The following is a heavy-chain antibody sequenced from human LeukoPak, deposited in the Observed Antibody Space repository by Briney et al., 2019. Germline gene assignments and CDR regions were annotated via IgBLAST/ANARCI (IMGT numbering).Heavy chain of an antibody. CDR2: IIPILGIA. Sequence: ASVKVSCKASGGTFSSYAISWVRQAPGQGLEWMGRIIPILGIANYAQKFQGRVTITADKSTSTAYMELSSLRSEDTAVYYCARGIPSGFFDYWGQGTLVTVSS. CDR1: GGTFSSYA. D-gene: IGHD5-12*01. J-gene: IGHJ4*02. CDR3: ARGIPSGFFDY. V-gene: IGHV1-69*04.